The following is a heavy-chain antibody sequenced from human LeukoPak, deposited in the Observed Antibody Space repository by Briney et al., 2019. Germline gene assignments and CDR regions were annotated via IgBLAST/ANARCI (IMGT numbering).Heavy chain of an antibody. Sequence: PGGSLRLSCVASGFTFSSYWMTWVRQAPGKGLEWVANMRQDGNEKYYVDSVRGRFTISRDNAKNSLYLQMNSLRAEDTAVYYCARMGWLAYYEPCDYWGQGTLVTVSS. CDR3: ARMGWLAYYEPCDY. CDR1: GFTFSSYW. CDR2: MRQDGNEK. V-gene: IGHV3-7*01. D-gene: IGHD1-26*01. J-gene: IGHJ4*02.